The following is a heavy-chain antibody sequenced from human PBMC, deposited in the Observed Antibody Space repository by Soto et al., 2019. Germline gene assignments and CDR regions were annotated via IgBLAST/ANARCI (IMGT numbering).Heavy chain of an antibody. D-gene: IGHD3-10*01. J-gene: IGHJ6*03. Sequence: ASVKVSCKASGYTFTSYDINWVRQATGQGLEWMGWMNPNSGNTGYAQKFQGRVTMTRNTSISTAYMELSSLRSEDTAVYYCARGPRIRKPLYYYYYMDVWGKGTTVTVSS. CDR3: ARGPRIRKPLYYYYYMDV. CDR2: MNPNSGNT. CDR1: GYTFTSYD. V-gene: IGHV1-8*01.